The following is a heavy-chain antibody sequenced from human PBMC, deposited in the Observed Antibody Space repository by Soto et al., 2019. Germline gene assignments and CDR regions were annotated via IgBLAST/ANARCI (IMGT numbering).Heavy chain of an antibody. CDR2: MTPNSGNT. CDR1: GYTFTSYE. D-gene: IGHD3-22*01. CDR3: ARVGGGNYYYDSSGYYYNY. V-gene: IGHV1-8*01. Sequence: ASVKVSCKASGYTFTSYEISWVRQATGQGLEWMGWMTPNSGNTGSAQKFQGRVTMTRNTSISTAYMELSSLRSEDTAVYYCARVGGGNYYYDSSGYYYNYWGQGTRVTVSS. J-gene: IGHJ4*02.